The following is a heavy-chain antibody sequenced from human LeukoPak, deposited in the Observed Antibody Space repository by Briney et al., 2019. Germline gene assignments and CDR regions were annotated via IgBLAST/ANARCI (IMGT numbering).Heavy chain of an antibody. CDR3: ARGSWELRVGFDY. V-gene: IGHV4-34*01. CDR1: GGSFSGYY. J-gene: IGHJ4*02. CDR2: INHYGST. D-gene: IGHD1-26*01. Sequence: KPSETLSLTCAVYGGSFSGYYWNWIRQPPGKGLEWIGEINHYGSTKYNPSLKSRVTISVDTSKNQFSLKLSSVTAADTAVYYCARGSWELRVGFDYWGQGTLVTVSS.